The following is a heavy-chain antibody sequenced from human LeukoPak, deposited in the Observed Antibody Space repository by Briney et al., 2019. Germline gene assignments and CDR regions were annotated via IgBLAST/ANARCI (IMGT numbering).Heavy chain of an antibody. Sequence: PGGSLRLSCAASGFTFSSYSMNWVRQAPGKGLEWVSYISSSSSTIYYADSVKGRFTISRDNAKNSLYLQMNNLRAEDTAVYYCARVVKWGQGTLVTVSS. CDR3: ARVVK. J-gene: IGHJ4*02. CDR2: ISSSSSTI. V-gene: IGHV3-48*01. D-gene: IGHD2-2*01. CDR1: GFTFSSYS.